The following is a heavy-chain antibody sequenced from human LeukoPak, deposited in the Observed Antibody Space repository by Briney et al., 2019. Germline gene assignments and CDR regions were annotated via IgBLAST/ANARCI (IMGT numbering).Heavy chain of an antibody. CDR3: AKTDGRDIVVVPAPLFDY. Sequence: GGSLRLSCAASGFTFSSYAMSWVRQAPGKGREWVSAISGSGGSTCYADSVKGRFTISRDNSTNTLYLQMNSLRAEATAVYYCAKTDGRDIVVVPAPLFDYWGQGTLVTVSS. CDR1: GFTFSSYA. D-gene: IGHD2-2*01. CDR2: ISGSGGST. J-gene: IGHJ4*02. V-gene: IGHV3-23*01.